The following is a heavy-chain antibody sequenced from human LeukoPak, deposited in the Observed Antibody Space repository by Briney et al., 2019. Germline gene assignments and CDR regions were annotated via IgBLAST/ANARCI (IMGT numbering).Heavy chain of an antibody. CDR2: INHSGST. CDR3: ASSRFYYDSSGYYLPFDY. V-gene: IGHV4-34*01. CDR1: GGSFSGYY. D-gene: IGHD3-22*01. Sequence: WVTLALTCAVYGGSFSGYYWSWIRQPPGKGLEWIGEINHSGSTNYNPSLKSRVTISVDTSKNQFSLKLSSVTAADTAVYYCASSRFYYDSSGYYLPFDYWGQGTLVTVSS. J-gene: IGHJ4*02.